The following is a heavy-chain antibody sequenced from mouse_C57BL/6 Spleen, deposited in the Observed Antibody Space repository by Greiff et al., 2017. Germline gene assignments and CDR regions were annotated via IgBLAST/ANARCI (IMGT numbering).Heavy chain of an antibody. CDR1: GYSITSGYY. V-gene: IGHV3-6*01. J-gene: IGHJ2*01. CDR2: ISYDGSN. CDR3: ARDDYDVLDY. D-gene: IGHD2-4*01. Sequence: VQLKESGPGLVKPSQSLSLTCSVTGYSITSGYYWNWIRQFPGNKLEWMGYISYDGSNNYNPSLKNRISITRDTSKNQFFLKLNSVTTEDTATYYCARDDYDVLDYWGQGTTLTVSS.